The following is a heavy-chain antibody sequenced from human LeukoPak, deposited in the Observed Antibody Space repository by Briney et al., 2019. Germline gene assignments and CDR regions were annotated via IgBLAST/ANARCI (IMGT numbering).Heavy chain of an antibody. CDR1: GFTVSSNY. CDR3: ASDYGSGSYRLDY. J-gene: IGHJ4*02. Sequence: PGGSLRLSCAASGFTVSSNYMSWVRQAPGKGLEWVSVIYSGGSIYDADSVKGRFTISRDTSKNTLYLQMNSLRAEDTAVYYCASDYGSGSYRLDYWGQGTLVTVSS. CDR2: IYSGGSI. D-gene: IGHD3-10*01. V-gene: IGHV3-53*01.